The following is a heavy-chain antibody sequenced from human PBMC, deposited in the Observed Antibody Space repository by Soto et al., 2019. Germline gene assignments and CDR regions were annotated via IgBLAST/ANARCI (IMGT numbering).Heavy chain of an antibody. J-gene: IGHJ3*02. CDR2: IYPGDSDT. Sequence: GESLKISCKGSGYSFTSYWIGWVRQMPGKGLEWMGIIYPGDSDTRYSPSFQGQVTISADKSISTAYLQWSSLKASDTAMYYWARLGWDIVVVIARNAFDIWGQGTMVTVSS. CDR3: ARLGWDIVVVIARNAFDI. CDR1: GYSFTSYW. V-gene: IGHV5-51*01. D-gene: IGHD2-21*01.